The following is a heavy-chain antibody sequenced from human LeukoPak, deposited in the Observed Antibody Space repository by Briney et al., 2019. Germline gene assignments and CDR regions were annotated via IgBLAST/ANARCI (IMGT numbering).Heavy chain of an antibody. CDR1: GFTFSSYA. D-gene: IGHD4-17*01. V-gene: IGHV3-30-3*01. CDR3: ARWGDDGDDDY. J-gene: IGHJ4*02. CDR2: ISYDGSNK. Sequence: SGGSLRLSCAASGFTFSSYAMHWVRQAPGKGLEWVAVISYDGSNKYYADSVKGRFTISRDNSKNTLYLQMNSLRAEDTAVYYCARWGDDGDDDYWGQGTLVTVSS.